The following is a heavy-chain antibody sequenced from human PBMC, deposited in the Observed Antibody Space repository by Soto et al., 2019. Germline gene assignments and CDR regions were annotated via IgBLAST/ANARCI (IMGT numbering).Heavy chain of an antibody. CDR2: IIPLFGTA. D-gene: IGHD3-22*01. J-gene: IGHJ4*02. CDR1: GGTVSTYA. V-gene: IGHV1-69*13. Sequence: SVEVSSKASGGTVSTYAIDWVRKAHGQGLEWMGGIIPLFGTAKYAQNFQGRITITADESTNTAYMELRSLRSQDTAVYYCARGVHYDSSGYYYFYWGQGTLVTVSS. CDR3: ARGVHYDSSGYYYFY.